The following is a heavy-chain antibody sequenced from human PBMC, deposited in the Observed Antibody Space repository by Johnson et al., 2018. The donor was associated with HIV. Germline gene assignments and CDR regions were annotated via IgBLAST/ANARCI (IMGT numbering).Heavy chain of an antibody. Sequence: QMLLVESGGDLVQPGKSLRLSCAASAFTFSRYAMHWVRQAPGKGLEWVAFISNDGSNKYYADSVKGRFTISRHNSKNTLYLQMNSLRAEDTAVYYCAKDWYNWNDGGGYDAFDIWGQGTMVTVSS. V-gene: IGHV3-30*14. CDR3: AKDWYNWNDGGGYDAFDI. D-gene: IGHD1-1*01. CDR1: AFTFSRYA. J-gene: IGHJ3*02. CDR2: ISNDGSNK.